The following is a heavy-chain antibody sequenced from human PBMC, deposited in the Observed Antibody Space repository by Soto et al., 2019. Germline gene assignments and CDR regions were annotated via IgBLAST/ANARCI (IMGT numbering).Heavy chain of an antibody. V-gene: IGHV4-59*01. Sequence: SETLSLTCIVSGGSISSYRWSWIRQPAGKGLEWIGYIDYSGSTNYNPSLKSRVTMSVDTSKKQFSFKLTSVTAADTAVYYCARAPPPISYGPGPGQREYYLEYWGQGTLVTVSS. CDR2: IDYSGST. D-gene: IGHD3-3*01. J-gene: IGHJ4*02. CDR3: ARAPPPISYGPGPGQREYYLEY. CDR1: GGSISSYR.